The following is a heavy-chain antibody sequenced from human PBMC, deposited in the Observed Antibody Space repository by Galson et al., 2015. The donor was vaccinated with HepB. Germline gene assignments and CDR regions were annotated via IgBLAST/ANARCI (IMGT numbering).Heavy chain of an antibody. J-gene: IGHJ4*02. V-gene: IGHV3-30*04. CDR3: AREGAKVVAATPGVY. CDR2: ISYDGSNK. CDR1: GFTFSSYA. Sequence: SLRLSCAASGFTFSSYAMHWVRQAPGKGLEWVAVISYDGSNKYYADSVKGRFTISRDNSKNTLYLQMNSLRAEDTAVYYCAREGAKVVAATPGVYWGQGTLVTVSS. D-gene: IGHD2-15*01.